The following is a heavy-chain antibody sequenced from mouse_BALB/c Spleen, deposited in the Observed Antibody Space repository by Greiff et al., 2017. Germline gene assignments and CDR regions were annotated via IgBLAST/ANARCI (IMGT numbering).Heavy chain of an antibody. Sequence: DVMLVESGGGLVKPGGSLKLSCAASGFTFSDYYMYWVRQTPEKRLEWVATISDGGSYTYDPDSVKGRFTISRDNAKNNLYLQMSSLKSEDTAMYYCARSRDYYGSSPFAYWGQGTLVTVSA. CDR2: ISDGGSYT. J-gene: IGHJ3*01. V-gene: IGHV5-4*02. CDR1: GFTFSDYY. CDR3: ARSRDYYGSSPFAY. D-gene: IGHD1-1*01.